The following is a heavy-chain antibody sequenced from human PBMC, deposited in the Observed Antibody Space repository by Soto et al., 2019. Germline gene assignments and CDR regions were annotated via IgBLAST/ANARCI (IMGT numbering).Heavy chain of an antibody. Sequence: QVQLQESGPGLVKPSQTLSLTCTVSGGSISSGGYYWSWIRQHPGKGLEWIGYIYYSGSTYYNPSLKLRVTLSVDPSKNQFSLKLRSVTAAVTAVYYWAVSSGYADWFGPWGQGTLVTVSS. CDR2: IYYSGST. D-gene: IGHD3-22*01. CDR1: GGSISSGGYY. V-gene: IGHV4-31*03. CDR3: AVSSGYADWFGP. J-gene: IGHJ5*02.